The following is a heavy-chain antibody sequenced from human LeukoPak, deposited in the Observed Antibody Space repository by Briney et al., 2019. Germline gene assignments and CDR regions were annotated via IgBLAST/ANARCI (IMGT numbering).Heavy chain of an antibody. Sequence: SETLSLACTVSGGSISSYYWSWIRQPPGKGLEWIGYIYYSGSTNYNPSLKSRVTISVDTSKNQFSLKLSSVTAADTAVYYCARVQQWLVSYYFDYWGQGTLVTVSS. CDR2: IYYSGST. D-gene: IGHD6-19*01. CDR3: ARVQQWLVSYYFDY. V-gene: IGHV4-59*01. J-gene: IGHJ4*02. CDR1: GGSISSYY.